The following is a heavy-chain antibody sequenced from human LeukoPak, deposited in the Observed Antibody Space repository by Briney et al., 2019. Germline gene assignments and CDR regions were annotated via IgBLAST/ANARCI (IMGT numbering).Heavy chain of an antibody. J-gene: IGHJ3*02. CDR3: ARDRGYSGYDAFDI. CDR1: GFTFSSYS. V-gene: IGHV3-21*01. CDR2: ISSSSSYI. D-gene: IGHD5-12*01. Sequence: GGSLRLSCAASGFTFSSYSMNWVRQAPGKGLEWVSSISSSSSYIYYADSVKGRFTISRDNAKNSLYLQMNSLRSEYTAVYYSARDRGYSGYDAFDIWGQGTMVTVSS.